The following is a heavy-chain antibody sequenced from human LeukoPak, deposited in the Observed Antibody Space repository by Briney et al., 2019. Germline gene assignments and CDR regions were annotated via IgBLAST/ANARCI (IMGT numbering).Heavy chain of an antibody. CDR1: GGSISSGEYH. J-gene: IGHJ4*02. D-gene: IGHD3-22*01. V-gene: IGHV4-30-4*01. Sequence: PSETLSLTCTVSGGSISSGEYHWSWIRQPPGKGLEWIGYIYYTGNTYYTPSLKNRLTISMDTSKNQFSLNLRSVTATDTAVYYCARDPQRYYDSKNDYWGQGTLVTVSS. CDR3: ARDPQRYYDSKNDY. CDR2: IYYTGNT.